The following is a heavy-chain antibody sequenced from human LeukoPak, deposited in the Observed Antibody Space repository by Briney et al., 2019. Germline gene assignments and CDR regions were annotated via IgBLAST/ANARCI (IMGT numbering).Heavy chain of an antibody. J-gene: IGHJ5*02. CDR2: INWNGGST. V-gene: IGHV3-20*04. CDR3: ARDPFSSSWYNWFDP. Sequence: GGSLRLSCAASGFTFDDYGMSWVRQAPGKGLEWVSGINWNGGSTGYADSAKGRFTISRDNAENSLYLQMNSLRAEDTALYYCARDPFSSSWYNWFDPWGQGTLVTVSS. CDR1: GFTFDDYG. D-gene: IGHD6-13*01.